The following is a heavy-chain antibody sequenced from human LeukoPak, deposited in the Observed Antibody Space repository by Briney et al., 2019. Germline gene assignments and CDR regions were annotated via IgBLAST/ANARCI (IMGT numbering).Heavy chain of an antibody. J-gene: IGHJ6*03. CDR3: ARDRDVLRYYMDV. V-gene: IGHV3-74*01. Sequence: GGSLRLSCAASGFTFSGYWMHWVRQAPGKGPVWVSRINGDGRGTTYADSVKGRFTISRDNAKNTVYLHMNSLRAEDTAVYYCARDRDVLRYYMDVWGKGTTVTVSS. D-gene: IGHD2-8*01. CDR2: INGDGRGT. CDR1: GFTFSGYW.